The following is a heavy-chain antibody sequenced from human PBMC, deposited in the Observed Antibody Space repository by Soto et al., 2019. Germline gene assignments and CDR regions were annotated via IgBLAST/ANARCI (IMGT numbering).Heavy chain of an antibody. CDR1: GFTFNTHV. V-gene: IGHV3-23*01. Sequence: GGSLRLSCAASGFTFNTHVMSWIRHAPGKGLEWVSVVTGSGGNTYYADSVKGRFTISRDNSKDTLYLQMSSLRVEDTAVYYCARDGAPAVERLDYWGQGTLVTVSS. J-gene: IGHJ4*02. D-gene: IGHD2-2*01. CDR3: ARDGAPAVERLDY. CDR2: VTGSGGNT.